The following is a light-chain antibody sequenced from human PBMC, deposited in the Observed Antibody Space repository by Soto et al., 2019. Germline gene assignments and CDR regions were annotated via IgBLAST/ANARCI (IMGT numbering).Light chain of an antibody. J-gene: IGKJ4*01. V-gene: IGKV3-20*01. CDR1: QSFSTY. Sequence: EIVLTQSPGTLSLSPGERATLSCRASQSFSTYLAWYQQKPGQAPRLLIYGASRRATGIPDRFSGSGSGTHFTLTISRLEPEDFAVYYCQQYDTSPLSFGGGTKVEI. CDR3: QQYDTSPLS. CDR2: GAS.